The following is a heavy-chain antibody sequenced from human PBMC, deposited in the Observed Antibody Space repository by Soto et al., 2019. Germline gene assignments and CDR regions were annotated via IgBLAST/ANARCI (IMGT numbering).Heavy chain of an antibody. J-gene: IGHJ1*01. D-gene: IGHD5-12*01. CDR3: ARGDMATIGEYFQH. V-gene: IGHV4-31*03. CDR2: IYHSGNT. Sequence: QVQLQESGPGLVKPSQTLSLTCTVSGVSISSGGYYWSWIRQHPGKGLEWIGYIYHSGNTYYNPSLKSRVTISIDTSKKQFSLKLSSVTAADTTVYYCARGDMATIGEYFQHWGQGTLVTVSS. CDR1: GVSISSGGYY.